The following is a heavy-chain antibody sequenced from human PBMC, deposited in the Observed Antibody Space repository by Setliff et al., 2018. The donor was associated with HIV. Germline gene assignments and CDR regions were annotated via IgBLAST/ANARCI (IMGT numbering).Heavy chain of an antibody. D-gene: IGHD3-22*01. CDR3: ARARRDSYDRGRRNHYYIDV. CDR2: FDPKDGNT. V-gene: IGHV1-24*01. J-gene: IGHJ6*03. Sequence: ASVKVSCKVSGYTLTELSMHWVRQAPGKGLEWMGSFDPKDGNTGYAQKFQGRVTMTRDTSISTAYMELNNLKFEDTAVYYCARARRDSYDRGRRNHYYIDVWGKGTTVTVSS. CDR1: GYTLTELS.